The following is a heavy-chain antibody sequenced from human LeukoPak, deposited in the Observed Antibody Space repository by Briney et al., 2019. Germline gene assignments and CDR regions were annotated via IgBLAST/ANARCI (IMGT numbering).Heavy chain of an antibody. D-gene: IGHD1-7*01. CDR2: IYDSGST. CDR1: GGSISGGGDY. Sequence: SETLSLTCTVSGGSISGGGDYWSWIRQHPGKGLEWIGYIYDSGSTYYNPSLKSRITMSVDTSKNHFSLKLSSVTAADTAVYYCARIVQLRYMDVWGTGTTVTVSS. CDR3: ARIVQLRYMDV. V-gene: IGHV4-31*03. J-gene: IGHJ6*03.